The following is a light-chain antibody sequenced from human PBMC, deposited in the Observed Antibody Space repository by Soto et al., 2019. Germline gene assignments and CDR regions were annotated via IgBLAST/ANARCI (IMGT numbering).Light chain of an antibody. V-gene: IGKV3-20*01. CDR3: QQYGKA. Sequence: EIVLTQSPGTLSLSPGERATLSCRASQSVSSSYLAWYQQKPGQAPRLLIYGASSRATGIPDRFSGSGFGTDFTLTISRLEPEDFAVYYCQQYGKAFGQGTKLEIK. CDR1: QSVSSSY. CDR2: GAS. J-gene: IGKJ2*01.